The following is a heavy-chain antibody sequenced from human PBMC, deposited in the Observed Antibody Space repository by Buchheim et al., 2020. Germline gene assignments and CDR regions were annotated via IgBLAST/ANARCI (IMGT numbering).Heavy chain of an antibody. D-gene: IGHD3-10*01. CDR2: ISYDGSNK. V-gene: IGHV3-30*18. CDR3: AKDFYYYGSGRGYFDY. J-gene: IGHJ4*02. CDR1: GFTFSSYG. Sequence: QVQLVESGGGVVQPGRSLRLSCAASGFTFSSYGMHWVRQAPGKGLEWVAVISYDGSNKYYADSVKGQFTISRDNSKNTLYLQMNNLRAEDTAVYYCAKDFYYYGSGRGYFDYWGQGTL.